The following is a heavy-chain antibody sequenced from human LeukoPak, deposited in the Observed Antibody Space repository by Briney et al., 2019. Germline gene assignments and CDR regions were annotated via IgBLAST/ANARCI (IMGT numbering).Heavy chain of an antibody. CDR1: GFTFSSYA. V-gene: IGHV3-30*04. J-gene: IGHJ4*02. CDR3: ATRDY. Sequence: GRSLRLSCAASGFTFSSYAMHWVRQAPGKGLEWVAVISYDGSNKYYADSVKGRFTISRDNSKNTLYLQMNSLRAEDTAVYYCATRDYWGQGTLVTVSS. CDR2: ISYDGSNK.